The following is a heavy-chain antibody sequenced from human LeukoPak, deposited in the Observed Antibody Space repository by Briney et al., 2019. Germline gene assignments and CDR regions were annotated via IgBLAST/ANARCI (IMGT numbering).Heavy chain of an antibody. D-gene: IGHD3-10*01. V-gene: IGHV3-74*01. CDR2: INSDGSST. Sequence: GGSLRLSCAASGFTFSSYWVHWVRQAPGKGLVWVSRINSDGSSTSYADSVKGRFTISRDNAKNTLYLQMNSLRAEDTAVYYCARSTGWFGQGYFDYWGQGTPVTVSS. CDR3: ARSTGWFGQGYFDY. J-gene: IGHJ4*02. CDR1: GFTFSSYW.